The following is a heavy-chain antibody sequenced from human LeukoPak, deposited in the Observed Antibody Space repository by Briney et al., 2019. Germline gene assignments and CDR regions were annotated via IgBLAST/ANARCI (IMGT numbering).Heavy chain of an antibody. CDR2: IRFDGSDK. Sequence: PGGSLRLSCAASGFTFSSYGMHWVRQAPGKGLDWVGFIRFDGSDKYYADSVKGRFTISRDNPKNTLYLQVNSLRAEDTAVYYCAKDSWEVGATSEIDYWGQGTLVTVSS. CDR1: GFTFSSYG. V-gene: IGHV3-30*02. CDR3: AKDSWEVGATSEIDY. D-gene: IGHD1-26*01. J-gene: IGHJ4*02.